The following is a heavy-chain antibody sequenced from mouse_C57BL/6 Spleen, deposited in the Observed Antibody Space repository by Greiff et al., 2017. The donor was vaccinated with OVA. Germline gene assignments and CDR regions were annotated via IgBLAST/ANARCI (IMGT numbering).Heavy chain of an antibody. Sequence: QVQLQQPGAELVRPGSSVKLSCKASGYTFTSYWMHWVKQRPIQGLEWIGNIDPSDSDTHYTQKFKDKATLTVDKSSSPAYMQLSSLTSEDSAVYYCGRYGSRLDYFDYWGQGTTLTVSS. V-gene: IGHV1-52*01. D-gene: IGHD1-1*01. CDR1: GYTFTSYW. CDR2: IDPSDSDT. CDR3: GRYGSRLDYFDY. J-gene: IGHJ2*01.